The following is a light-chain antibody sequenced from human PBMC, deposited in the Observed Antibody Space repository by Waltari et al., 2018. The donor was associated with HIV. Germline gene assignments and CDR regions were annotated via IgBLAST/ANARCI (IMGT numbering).Light chain of an antibody. CDR2: EVS. Sequence: QSALTQPASVSGSPGQSITISCTGTSSDVGSYNLFSWYQQHPGKAPKLMIYEVSKRPSGVSKRFSGSKSGNTASLTISGLQAEDEADYYCCSYAGSSTSVFGGGTKLTVL. J-gene: IGLJ2*01. CDR3: CSYAGSSTSV. V-gene: IGLV2-23*02. CDR1: SSDVGSYNL.